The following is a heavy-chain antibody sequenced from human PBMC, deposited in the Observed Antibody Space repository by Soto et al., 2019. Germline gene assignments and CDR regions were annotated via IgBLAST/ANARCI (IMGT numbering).Heavy chain of an antibody. J-gene: IGHJ6*02. Sequence: PSETLSLTCTVSGGSISSYYWSWIRQPPGKGLEWIGYIYYSGSTNYNPSLKSRVTISVDTSKNQFSLKLSSVTAADTAVYYCARVGYCSSTSCYRHDYYYYYGMDVWGQGTTVTVSS. CDR3: ARVGYCSSTSCYRHDYYYYYGMDV. CDR2: IYYSGST. D-gene: IGHD2-2*01. CDR1: GGSISSYY. V-gene: IGHV4-59*01.